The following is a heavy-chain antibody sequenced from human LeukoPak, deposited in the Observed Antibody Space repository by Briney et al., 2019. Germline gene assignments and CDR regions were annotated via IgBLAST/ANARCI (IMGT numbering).Heavy chain of an antibody. CDR3: ARGSFHYGDYVDLFDY. D-gene: IGHD4-17*01. J-gene: IGHJ4*02. CDR2: IYHSGST. Sequence: PSETLSLTCSVSGYSISSGYYWGWIRQPPGKGLEWIGSIYHSGSTYYNPSLKSRVTISVDTSKNQFSLKLSSVTAADTAVYYCARGSFHYGDYVDLFDYWGQGTLVTVSS. CDR1: GYSISSGYY. V-gene: IGHV4-38-2*02.